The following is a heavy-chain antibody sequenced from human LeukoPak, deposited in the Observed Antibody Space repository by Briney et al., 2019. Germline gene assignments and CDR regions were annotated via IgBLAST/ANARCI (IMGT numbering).Heavy chain of an antibody. J-gene: IGHJ6*02. D-gene: IGHD3-3*01. CDR1: GFTFSSYS. CDR2: ISSSSSYI. Sequence: PGGSLRLSCAASGFTFSSYSMNWVRQAPGKGLEWVSYISSSSSYIYYADSVKGRFTISRDIAKNSLYLQMNSLRAEDTAVYFCARVGYYDFWSGPGYGMDVWAQGTTVTVSS. CDR3: ARVGYYDFWSGPGYGMDV. V-gene: IGHV3-21*05.